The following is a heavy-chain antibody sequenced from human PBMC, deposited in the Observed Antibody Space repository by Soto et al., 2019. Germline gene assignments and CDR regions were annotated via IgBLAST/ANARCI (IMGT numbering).Heavy chain of an antibody. D-gene: IGHD3-3*01. V-gene: IGHV1-24*01. CDR2: FDPEDGET. Sequence: GASVKVSCKVSGYTLTELSMHWVRQAPGKGLEWMGGFDPEDGETIYAQKFQGRVTMTEDTSTDTAYMELSSLRSEDTAVYYCATLRFLEWLSPNYFDYWGQGTLVTVSS. CDR3: ATLRFLEWLSPNYFDY. J-gene: IGHJ4*02. CDR1: GYTLTELS.